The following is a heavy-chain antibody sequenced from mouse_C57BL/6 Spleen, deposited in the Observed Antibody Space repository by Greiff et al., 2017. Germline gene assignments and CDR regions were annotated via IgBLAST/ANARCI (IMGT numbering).Heavy chain of an antibody. CDR1: GYTFTDYN. CDR3: ARRYYEDWYFDV. D-gene: IGHD1-1*01. CDR2: INPNNGGT. V-gene: IGHV1-22*01. Sequence: VQLQQSGPELVKPGASVKMSCKASGYTFTDYNMHWVKQSHGKSLEWIGYINPNNGGTSYNQKFKGKATLTVNKSSSTAYMELRSLTSEDSAVYYCARRYYEDWYFDVWGTGTTVTVSS. J-gene: IGHJ1*03.